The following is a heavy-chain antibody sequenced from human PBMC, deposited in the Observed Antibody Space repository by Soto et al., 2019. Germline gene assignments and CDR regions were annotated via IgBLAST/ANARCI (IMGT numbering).Heavy chain of an antibody. D-gene: IGHD6-19*01. V-gene: IGHV3-73*01. CDR1: GFTFSGSA. CDR3: TCTGIAVAGTTT. CDR2: IRSKANSYAT. J-gene: IGHJ5*02. Sequence: GGSLRLSCAASGFTFSGSAMHWVRQASGKGLEWVGRIRSKANSYATAYAASVKGRFTISRDDSKNTAYLQMNSLKTEDTAVYYCTCTGIAVAGTTTWGQGTLVTV.